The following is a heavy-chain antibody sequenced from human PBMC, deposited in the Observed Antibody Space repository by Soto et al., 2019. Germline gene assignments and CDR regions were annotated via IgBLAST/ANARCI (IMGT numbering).Heavy chain of an antibody. CDR2: IYYSGGT. CDR1: GGSISSSSYY. CDR3: ARLLRHNYYGMDV. J-gene: IGHJ6*02. V-gene: IGHV4-39*01. Sequence: SETLSLTCTVSGGSISSSSYYWGWIRQPPGKGLEWIGSIYYSGGTYYNPSLKSRVTISVDTSKNQFSLKLSSVTAADTAVYYCARLLRHNYYGMDVWGQGTTVTVS. D-gene: IGHD5-12*01.